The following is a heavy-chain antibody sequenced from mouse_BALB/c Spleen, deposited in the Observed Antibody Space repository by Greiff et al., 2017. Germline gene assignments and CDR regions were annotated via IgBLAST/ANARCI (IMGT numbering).Heavy chain of an antibody. V-gene: IGHV5-9-4*01. CDR1: GFTFSSYA. D-gene: IGHD2-3*01. J-gene: IGHJ4*01. Sequence: EVKLVESGGGLVKPGGSLKLSCAASGFTFSSYAMSWVRQSPEKRLEWVAEISSGGSYTYYPDTVTGRFTISRDNAKNTLYLEMSSLRSEDTAMYYCARVSYDGSMDYWGQGTSVTVSS. CDR2: ISSGGSYT. CDR3: ARVSYDGSMDY.